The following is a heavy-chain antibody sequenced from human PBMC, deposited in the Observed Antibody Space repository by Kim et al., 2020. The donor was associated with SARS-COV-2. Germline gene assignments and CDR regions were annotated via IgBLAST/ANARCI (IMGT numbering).Heavy chain of an antibody. CDR2: IIPIFGTA. D-gene: IGHD5-12*01. J-gene: IGHJ4*02. Sequence: SVKVSCKASGGTFSSYAISWVRQAPGQGLEWMGGIIPIFGTANYAQKFQGRVTITADESTSTAYMELSSLRSEDTAVYYCARVLYSGYDSYYFDYWGQGTLVTVSS. CDR1: GGTFSSYA. V-gene: IGHV1-69*13. CDR3: ARVLYSGYDSYYFDY.